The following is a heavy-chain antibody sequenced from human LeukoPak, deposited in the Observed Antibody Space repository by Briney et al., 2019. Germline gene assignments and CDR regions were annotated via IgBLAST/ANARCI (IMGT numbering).Heavy chain of an antibody. CDR2: IIPTLGIA. V-gene: IGHV1-69*04. CDR1: GGTFNNYA. D-gene: IGHD2-21*02. CDR3: ARDSVLGCGGDCYTHFDY. J-gene: IGHJ4*02. Sequence: ASVKVSCKASGGTFNNYAFSWVRQAPGQGLEWMGRIIPTLGIANYAQKFQGRVTITADKSTSTAYMELSSLGSEDTAVYYCARDSVLGCGGDCYTHFDYWGQGTLVTVSS.